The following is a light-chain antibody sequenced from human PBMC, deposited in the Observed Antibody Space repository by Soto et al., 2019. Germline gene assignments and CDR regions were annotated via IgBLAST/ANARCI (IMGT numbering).Light chain of an antibody. J-gene: IGLJ1*01. CDR3: CSYAGNYV. Sequence: QSALTQPASVSGSPGQSITISCNGTSSDVGSNNLVSWYQQHPGKAPKLMIYEGSRRPSGVSNRFSGSKSGYTASLTISGLQAEDEADYYCCSYAGNYVFGTGTKVTV. CDR1: SSDVGSNNL. V-gene: IGLV2-23*01. CDR2: EGS.